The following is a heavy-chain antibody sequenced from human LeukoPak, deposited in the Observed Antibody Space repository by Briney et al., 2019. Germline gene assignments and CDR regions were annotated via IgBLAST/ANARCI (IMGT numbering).Heavy chain of an antibody. J-gene: IGHJ4*02. D-gene: IGHD3-22*01. Sequence: ASVKVSCKASGYTFTSYGISWVRQAPGQGLEWMGWISAYNGNTNYAQKLQGRVTMTTDTSTSTAYMELRSLRSDDTAVYYCATHYYDSSGYYWFDYWGQGTLVTVSS. CDR1: GYTFTSYG. V-gene: IGHV1-18*01. CDR3: ATHYYDSSGYYWFDY. CDR2: ISAYNGNT.